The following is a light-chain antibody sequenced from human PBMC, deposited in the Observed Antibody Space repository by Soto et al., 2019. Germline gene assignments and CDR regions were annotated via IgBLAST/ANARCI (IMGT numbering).Light chain of an antibody. CDR2: EVT. V-gene: IGLV2-8*01. CDR3: SSYAGSNVYV. J-gene: IGLJ1*01. Sequence: QSALTQPPSASGSPGQSVTISCTGTSSDVGGYDYVSWYQQHPGKAPKLLIYEVTERPSGVPDRFSGSKSGNTASLTVSGLQAEGEAEYYCSSYAGSNVYVFGTGTKLTVL. CDR1: SSDVGGYDY.